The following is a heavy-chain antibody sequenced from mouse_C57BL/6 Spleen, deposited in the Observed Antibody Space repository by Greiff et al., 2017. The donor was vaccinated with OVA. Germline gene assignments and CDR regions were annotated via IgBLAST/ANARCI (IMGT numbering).Heavy chain of an antibody. CDR2: IDPSDSYT. V-gene: IGHV1-69*01. D-gene: IGHD4-1*01. Sequence: QVQLQQPGAELVMPGASVKLSCKASGYTFTSYWMHWVKQRPGQGLEWIGEIDPSDSYTNYNQKFKGKSTLTVDKSSSTAYMQLSSLTSEDSAVYYCARSGTGTIDYWGQGTTLTVSS. J-gene: IGHJ2*01. CDR1: GYTFTSYW. CDR3: ARSGTGTIDY.